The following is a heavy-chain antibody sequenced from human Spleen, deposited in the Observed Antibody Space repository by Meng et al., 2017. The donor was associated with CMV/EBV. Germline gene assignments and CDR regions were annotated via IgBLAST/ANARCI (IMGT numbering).Heavy chain of an antibody. V-gene: IGHV1-18*01. CDR1: GYTFTTYG. Sequence: ASVKVSCKASGYTFTTYGISWVRQAPGQGLEWMGWISTYNGNTNHAQNLQGRVTMTTDTSTNTAYMELRSLRSEDTAVYYCAAVPDDFWYGMDVWGQGTTVTVSS. D-gene: IGHD3-3*01. CDR2: ISTYNGNT. CDR3: AAVPDDFWYGMDV. J-gene: IGHJ6*02.